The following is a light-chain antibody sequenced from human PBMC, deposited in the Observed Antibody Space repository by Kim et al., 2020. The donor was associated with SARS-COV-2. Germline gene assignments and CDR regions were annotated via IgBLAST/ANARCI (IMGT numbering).Light chain of an antibody. CDR1: SSNIGTNA. J-gene: IGLJ3*02. V-gene: IGLV1-44*01. CDR2: SNN. CDR3: ASSDGSPLCV. Sequence: PGQRVTISCSGSSSNIGTNAVNWYQQLPGTAPKLLIYSNNQRPSGVPDRFSGSKSGTSASLAISGLQSEDEADYYCASSDGSPLCVFAGRTQPAVL.